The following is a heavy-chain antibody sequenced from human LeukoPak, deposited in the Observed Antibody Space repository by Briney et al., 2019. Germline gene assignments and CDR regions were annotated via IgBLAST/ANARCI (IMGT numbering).Heavy chain of an antibody. Sequence: SETLSLTCTVSGGSLSSYYWSWIRQPPGTGLEWIGYIYYSGSTNYNPSLKRRVTISVDTSKNQFSLKLSSVTAADAAVYYCARTTEGYCRGRSCYSYYYYMDVWGKGTTVTVS. CDR2: IYYSGST. J-gene: IGHJ6*03. CDR1: GGSLSSYY. D-gene: IGHD2-15*01. CDR3: ARTTEGYCRGRSCYSYYYYMDV. V-gene: IGHV4-59*01.